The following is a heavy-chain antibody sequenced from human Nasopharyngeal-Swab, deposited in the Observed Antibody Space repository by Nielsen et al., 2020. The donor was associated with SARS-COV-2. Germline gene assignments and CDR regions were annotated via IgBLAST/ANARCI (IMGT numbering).Heavy chain of an antibody. CDR3: ARVAPLGPAMATAHFDY. V-gene: IGHV1-46*01. D-gene: IGHD5-18*01. Sequence: ASVKVSCKASGYTFTSYYMHWVRQAPGQGLEWMGIINPSGGSTSYAQKFQGRVTMTRDTSTSTVYMELSSLRSEDTAVYYCARVAPLGPAMATAHFDYWGQGTLVTVSS. CDR2: INPSGGST. CDR1: GYTFTSYY. J-gene: IGHJ4*02.